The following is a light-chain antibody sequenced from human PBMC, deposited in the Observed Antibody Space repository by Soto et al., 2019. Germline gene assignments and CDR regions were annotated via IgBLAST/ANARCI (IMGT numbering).Light chain of an antibody. CDR2: AAS. CDR3: QQSYSSPPT. J-gene: IGKJ1*01. CDR1: QSISTW. V-gene: IGKV1-39*01. Sequence: GDRVTITFRASQSISTWLAWYQQKPGKAPKLLIFAASSLQSGVPSRFSGSRSGPDFTLTISSLQPEDFATYYCQQSYSSPPTFGQGTKV.